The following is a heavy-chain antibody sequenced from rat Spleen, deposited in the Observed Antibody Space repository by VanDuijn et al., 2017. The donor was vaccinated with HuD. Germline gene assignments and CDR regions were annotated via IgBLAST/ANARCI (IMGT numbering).Heavy chain of an antibody. CDR3: ARRHYGYTDYFDY. CDR1: GFTFSNYH. J-gene: IGHJ2*01. CDR2: ISYGDSSGHSAT. D-gene: IGHD1-9*01. Sequence: EVQLVESGGGLVQPGRSMKLSCAASGFTFSNYHMAWVRQAPTKGLEWVATISYGDSSGHSATYYRDSVKGRFTISRDNAKSTLSLQMDRLRSEDTATYYCARRHYGYTDYFDYWGQGVMVTVSS. V-gene: IGHV5-25*01.